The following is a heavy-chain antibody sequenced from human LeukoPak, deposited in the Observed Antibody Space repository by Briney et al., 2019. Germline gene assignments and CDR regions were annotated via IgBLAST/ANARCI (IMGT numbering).Heavy chain of an antibody. CDR1: GGSISSSSYY. J-gene: IGHJ4*02. V-gene: IGHV4-39*01. Sequence: PSETLSLTCTVSGGSISSSSYYWGWIRQPPGKGLEWIGSIYYSGSTYYNPSLKSRVTISVDTSKNQFSLKLSSVTAADTAVYYCARVSGMPGVYYDSSGYYYALDYWGQGTLVTVSS. CDR3: ARVSGMPGVYYDSSGYYYALDY. CDR2: IYYSGST. D-gene: IGHD3-22*01.